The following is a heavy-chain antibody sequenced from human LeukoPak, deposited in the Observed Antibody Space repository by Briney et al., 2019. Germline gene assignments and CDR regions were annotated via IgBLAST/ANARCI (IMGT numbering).Heavy chain of an antibody. CDR3: ARETRLLSY. V-gene: IGHV3-7*01. J-gene: IGHJ4*02. Sequence: QTGGSLRLSCAASGFTFSSFWMSWVRQTPGKGLEWVAMIKHDGSEKYSVGSLKGRFTISRDNAKNLLYLQMNSLRVEDTAVYHCARETRLLSYWGQGTLVTVSS. CDR2: IKHDGSEK. CDR1: GFTFSSFW. D-gene: IGHD3-3*01.